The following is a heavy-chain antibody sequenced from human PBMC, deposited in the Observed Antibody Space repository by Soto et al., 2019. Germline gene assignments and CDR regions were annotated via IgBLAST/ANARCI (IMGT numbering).Heavy chain of an antibody. V-gene: IGHV3-23*01. CDR1: GFTFSSYA. J-gene: IGHJ5*02. Sequence: GGSLRLFCAASGFTFSSYAMSWVRQAPGKGLEWVSAISGSGGSTYYADSVKGRFTISRDNSKNTLYLQMNSLRAEDTAVYYCARPRTWRIAAAGVNWFDPWGQGTLVTVSS. D-gene: IGHD6-13*01. CDR3: ARPRTWRIAAAGVNWFDP. CDR2: ISGSGGST.